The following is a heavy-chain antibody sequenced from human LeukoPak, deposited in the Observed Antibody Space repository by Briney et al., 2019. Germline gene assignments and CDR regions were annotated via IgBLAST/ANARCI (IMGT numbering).Heavy chain of an antibody. Sequence: GASVKVSCKASGGTFSSYAISWVRQAPGQGLEWMGGIIPIFGTANYAQKFQGRVTITADESTSTAYMELSSLRSEDTAVYYCARMVDTAMVIGAPFDIWGQGTMVTVSS. CDR3: ARMVDTAMVIGAPFDI. CDR1: GGTFSSYA. CDR2: IIPIFGTA. D-gene: IGHD5-18*01. V-gene: IGHV1-69*13. J-gene: IGHJ3*02.